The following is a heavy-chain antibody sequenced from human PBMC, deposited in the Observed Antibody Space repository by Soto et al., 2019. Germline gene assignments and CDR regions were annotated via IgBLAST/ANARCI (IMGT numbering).Heavy chain of an antibody. V-gene: IGHV3-66*04. J-gene: IGHJ4*02. CDR3: ARHGYNYGGGYFDY. Sequence: GGSLRLSCAASGVTVSSNYMSWVCQAPGRGLEWVSVIYSGGSTYYADSVKGRFTISRDNSKNTLYLQMNSLRAEDTAVYYCARHGYNYGGGYFDYWGQGTLVTVSS. CDR2: IYSGGST. D-gene: IGHD5-18*01. CDR1: GVTVSSNY.